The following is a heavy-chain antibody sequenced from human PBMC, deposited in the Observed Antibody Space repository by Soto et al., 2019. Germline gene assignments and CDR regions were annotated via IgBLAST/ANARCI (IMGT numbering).Heavy chain of an antibody. Sequence: SETLSLTCTVSGGSFTDYYWTWIRQPPEKGLEWLGEINHSGFTNYSPSLKTRVTISVDTSKDQVSLNLTSVTAADTAVYYCARSDGRYWGQGTLVTVSS. V-gene: IGHV4-34*01. CDR3: ARSDGRY. CDR1: GGSFTDYY. J-gene: IGHJ4*02. CDR2: INHSGFT.